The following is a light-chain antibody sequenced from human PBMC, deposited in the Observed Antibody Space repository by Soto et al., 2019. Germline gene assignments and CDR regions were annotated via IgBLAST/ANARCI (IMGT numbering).Light chain of an antibody. Sequence: QPVLTQSPSASASLGASVKLTCTLSSGHSSDAIAWHQQQPEKGPRYLMKLNSDGSHSKGDGIPDRFSGSSSGAEHYLTIASLQAEDAADYYCQTWGTGIGVFGGGTQLTVL. CDR1: SGHSSDA. V-gene: IGLV4-69*01. J-gene: IGLJ2*01. CDR2: LNSDGSH. CDR3: QTWGTGIGV.